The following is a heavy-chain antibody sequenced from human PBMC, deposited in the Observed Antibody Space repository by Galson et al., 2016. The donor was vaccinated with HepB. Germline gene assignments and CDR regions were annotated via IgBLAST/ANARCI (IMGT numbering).Heavy chain of an antibody. CDR3: AKAEGAARGFYYYYAMDV. CDR2: ISWDGGTT. J-gene: IGHJ6*04. D-gene: IGHD6-6*01. V-gene: IGHV3-43D*03. Sequence: PRLSCAASGFTFDDYAMHWVRQAPGKGLEWVSLISWDGGTTYYADSVRGRFTISRDNTNDSLYLQMNSLRVDDTALYFCAKAEGAARGFYYYYAMDVWGEGTTVTVSS. CDR1: GFTFDDYA.